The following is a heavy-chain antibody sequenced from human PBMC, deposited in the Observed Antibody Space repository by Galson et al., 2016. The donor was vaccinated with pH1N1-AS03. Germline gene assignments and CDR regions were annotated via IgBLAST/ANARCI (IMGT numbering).Heavy chain of an antibody. CDR1: GFTFGDFE. CDR3: VRGQPYYYDRRKYFAFLV. D-gene: IGHD3-3*01. CDR2: ISSSGDTI. Sequence: SLRLSCAVSGFTFGDFEMNWIRQAPGKGLEWVAYISSSGDTIKYGDSVKGRFTISRDTVKDSLYLQMASLRIEYTALYHCVRGQPYYYDRRKYFAFLVWGQGTTVIVSS. V-gene: IGHV3-48*03. J-gene: IGHJ3*01.